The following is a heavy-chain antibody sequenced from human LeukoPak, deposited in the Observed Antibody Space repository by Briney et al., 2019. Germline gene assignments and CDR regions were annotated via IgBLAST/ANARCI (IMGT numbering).Heavy chain of an antibody. Sequence: SGPTLVNPTPTLTLTCTFSGFSLSTRGVGVGWIRQPPGKALEWLALIYWNDDKRDSPSLKSRLTITKDTSKNQVVLTMTNMDPVDTATYYCARGYCSSTSCYTFDIWGQGTMVTVSS. J-gene: IGHJ3*02. V-gene: IGHV2-5*01. CDR2: IYWNDDK. D-gene: IGHD2-2*02. CDR3: ARGYCSSTSCYTFDI. CDR1: GFSLSTRGVG.